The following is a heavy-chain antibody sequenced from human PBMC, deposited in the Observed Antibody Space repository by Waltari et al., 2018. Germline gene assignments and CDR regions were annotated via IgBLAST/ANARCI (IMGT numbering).Heavy chain of an antibody. D-gene: IGHD3-10*01. V-gene: IGHV4-4*08. Sequence: QVQLLESGPGLVKPSETLSLTCSVSGDSATKYFWSWIRQPPGRGLEWIGYITNVGRTNYKASLKSRLTISVDASKKFFSLKMTSVTAADTAVYFCARGSGSPYFDSWGQGTLVTV. CDR2: ITNVGRT. J-gene: IGHJ4*01. CDR1: GDSATKYF. CDR3: ARGSGSPYFDS.